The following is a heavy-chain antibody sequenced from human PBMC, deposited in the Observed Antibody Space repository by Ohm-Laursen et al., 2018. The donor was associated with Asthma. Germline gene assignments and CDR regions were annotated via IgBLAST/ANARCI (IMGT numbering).Heavy chain of an antibody. D-gene: IGHD3-10*01. Sequence: SLRLSCAAPGFTFSSYGMHWVRQAPGKGLEWVANINQDGSIWGYVDSVKGRFAISRDNAHNSLYLQMNSLRAEDTAFYYCAVSIYAYGEGAYWGQGTLVTVSS. CDR2: INQDGSIW. J-gene: IGHJ4*02. CDR3: AVSIYAYGEGAY. CDR1: GFTFSSYG. V-gene: IGHV3-7*03.